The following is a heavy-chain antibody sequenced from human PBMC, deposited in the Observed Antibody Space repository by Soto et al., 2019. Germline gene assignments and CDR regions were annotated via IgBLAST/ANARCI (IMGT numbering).Heavy chain of an antibody. J-gene: IGHJ4*02. D-gene: IGHD2-15*01. CDR3: ASGCSGGSCSHYFDY. V-gene: IGHV4-39*01. CDR2: IYYSGST. Sequence: SETLSLTCTVSGGSMSTNYYWGWIRQPPGKGLEWIGRIYYSGSTYYNPSLKSRVTLSVDTSKNQFSLRLSSVTAADTAVYYCASGCSGGSCSHYFDYWGQGALVTVSS. CDR1: GGSMSTNYY.